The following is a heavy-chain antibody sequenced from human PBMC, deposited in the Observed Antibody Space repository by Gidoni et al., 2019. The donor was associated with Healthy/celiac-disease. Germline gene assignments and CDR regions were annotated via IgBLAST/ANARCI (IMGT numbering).Heavy chain of an antibody. D-gene: IGHD2-2*01. Sequence: QVQLVQSGAEVKKPGASVTVSCMASGYTFTGHYIHWVRQAPGQGLEWMGRINPNSGGTNYAQKFQGRVTMTRDTSISTAYMELSRLRSDDTAVYYCARGGPIVVVPAAIRGNWFDPWGQGTLVTVSS. CDR1: GYTFTGHY. V-gene: IGHV1-2*06. CDR3: ARGGPIVVVPAAIRGNWFDP. CDR2: INPNSGGT. J-gene: IGHJ5*02.